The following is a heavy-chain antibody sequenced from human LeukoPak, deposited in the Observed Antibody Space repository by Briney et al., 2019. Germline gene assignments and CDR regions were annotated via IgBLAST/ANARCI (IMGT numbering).Heavy chain of an antibody. CDR1: GGSIRSHY. D-gene: IGHD1-26*01. J-gene: IGHJ4*02. V-gene: IGHV4-59*11. Sequence: PSETLSLTCSVSGGSIRSHYWNWIRQPPGKGLEWLGHIYYSGSTYYNPSLKSRITISVETSKNQFSLRLSSVTAADTAVYYCARERWEGGSYVMGFDYWGQGALVTVSS. CDR3: ARERWEGGSYVMGFDY. CDR2: IYYSGST.